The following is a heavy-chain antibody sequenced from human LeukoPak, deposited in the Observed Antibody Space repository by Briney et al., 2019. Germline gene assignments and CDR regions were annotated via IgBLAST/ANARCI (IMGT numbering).Heavy chain of an antibody. D-gene: IGHD4-11*01. Sequence: PSETLSLTCTVSGGSISSSPYYWGWIRQPPGKGLEWIGTFSYTGSTYYNPSLKSRVTISVDTSQSQFSLKLSSVTAADTAVYYCARGGGPLQSFDYWGQGTLVTVSS. CDR1: GGSISSSPYY. V-gene: IGHV4-39*01. CDR3: ARGGGPLQSFDY. CDR2: FSYTGST. J-gene: IGHJ4*02.